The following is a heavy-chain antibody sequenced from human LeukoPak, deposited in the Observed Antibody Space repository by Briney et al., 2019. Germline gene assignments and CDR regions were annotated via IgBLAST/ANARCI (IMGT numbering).Heavy chain of an antibody. J-gene: IGHJ4*02. V-gene: IGHV4-59*01. CDR2: INYSGNT. CDR3: ARNVKATRSIDS. Sequence: SETLSLTCTVSGGSISSYYWSWIRQPPGKGLEWIGYINYSGNTNYNPSLKSRVTISVDTSKNHFSLKLRSATAADTAVSYCARNVKATRSIDSSGPGTLVTVSP. D-gene: IGHD2/OR15-2a*01. CDR1: GGSISSYY.